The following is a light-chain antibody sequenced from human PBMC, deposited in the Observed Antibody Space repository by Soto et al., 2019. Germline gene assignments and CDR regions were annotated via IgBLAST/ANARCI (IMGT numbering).Light chain of an antibody. CDR1: QGIRHD. V-gene: IGKV1-6*01. Sequence: AIEMTQSPSSLSVSVGDRVTITCRASQGIRHDLGWYQQKPGKAPELLIYAASILQSGVPSRFSGSGSGTDFTLTTTSLQPEDFAIYYCLQDYTYPRTFGGGTKVDIK. CDR2: AAS. J-gene: IGKJ4*01. CDR3: LQDYTYPRT.